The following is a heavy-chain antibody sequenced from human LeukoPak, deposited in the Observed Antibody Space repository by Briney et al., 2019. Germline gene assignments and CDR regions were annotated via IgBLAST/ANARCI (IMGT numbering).Heavy chain of an antibody. V-gene: IGHV3-23*01. CDR3: ATHFGSSSH. J-gene: IGHJ4*02. Sequence: PGGSLRLSCAVSGLTFSSYAMGWVRQAPGKGLEWVSAISGSGGTTYYADSVKGRFTISRDNSKNTVHLQMNSLRDEDTAVYYCATHFGSSSHWGQGTLVTVSS. CDR2: ISGSGGTT. D-gene: IGHD6-6*01. CDR1: GLTFSSYA.